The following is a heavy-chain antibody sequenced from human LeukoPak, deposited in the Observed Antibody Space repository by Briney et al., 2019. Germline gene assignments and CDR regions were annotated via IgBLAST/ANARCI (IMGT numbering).Heavy chain of an antibody. Sequence: SETLSLTCTVSGDSISSNSYYWGWIRQPPGKGLEWVGSIYYSGNPFYNPSLKSRVTISVDPSKNQFSLSLDSVTAADTAVYHCASQLDDYYDSTGYYTGFIDYWGPGTLVTVSS. J-gene: IGHJ4*02. V-gene: IGHV4-39*01. D-gene: IGHD3-22*01. CDR2: IYYSGNP. CDR1: GDSISSNSYY. CDR3: ASQLDDYYDSTGYYTGFIDY.